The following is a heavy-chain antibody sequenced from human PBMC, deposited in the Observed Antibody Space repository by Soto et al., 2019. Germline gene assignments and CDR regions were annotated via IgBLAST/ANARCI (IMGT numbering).Heavy chain of an antibody. J-gene: IGHJ4*02. CDR3: ARTCRSGGSCYHEY. D-gene: IGHD2-15*01. V-gene: IGHV1-18*01. CDR1: GYTFSSFG. Sequence: VQLVESGGGLVKPGASVKVSCKASGYTFSSFGINWVRQAPGQGLEWVGWVSVYNDDTKYAQNFQGRVSLTTDTSTSTTYMEVGSLRSDDTAVYYCARTCRSGGSCYHEYWGEGTLVTVSS. CDR2: VSVYNDDT.